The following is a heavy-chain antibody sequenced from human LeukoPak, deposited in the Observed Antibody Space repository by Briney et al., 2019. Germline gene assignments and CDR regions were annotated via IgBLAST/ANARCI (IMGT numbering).Heavy chain of an antibody. V-gene: IGHV1-69*05. CDR3: ARATGGGRYCSSTSCYPLMN. D-gene: IGHD2-2*01. J-gene: IGHJ4*02. Sequence: SVKVSCKTSGGTFNNSAISWVRQAPGQGLEWLGGIMPLFGTAGYAQKFQGRVTITKDESTRTVYLELTSLTSDDTAVYYCARATGGGRYCSSTSCYPLMNWGQGTLVTVSS. CDR1: GGTFNNSA. CDR2: IMPLFGTA.